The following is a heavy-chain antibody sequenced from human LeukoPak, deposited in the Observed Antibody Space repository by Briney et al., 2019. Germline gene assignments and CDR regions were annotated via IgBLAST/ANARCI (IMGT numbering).Heavy chain of an antibody. D-gene: IGHD1-26*01. CDR3: ARGLLGATEGWFDP. V-gene: IGHV4-4*02. Sequence: PSGTLSLTCAVSGGSISGSNWWSWVRQPPGKGLEWIGEIYHSGNTNYNPSLKSRVTISVAKSKNQFSLKLSSVTAADTAVYYCARGLLGATEGWFDPWGQGTLVTVSS. J-gene: IGHJ5*02. CDR1: GGSISGSNW. CDR2: IYHSGNT.